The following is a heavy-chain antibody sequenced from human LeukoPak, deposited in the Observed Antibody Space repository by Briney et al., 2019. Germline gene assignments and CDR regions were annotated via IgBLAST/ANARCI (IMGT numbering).Heavy chain of an antibody. CDR1: GFTFTGYY. J-gene: IGHJ4*02. D-gene: IGHD6-6*01. CDR3: ARVVAARPGDY. CDR2: INPNSGGT. V-gene: IGHV1-2*02. Sequence: ASVKVSCKASGFTFTGYYIHWVRQAPGQGLEWMGWINPNSGGTNYAQKFQGRVTMTRDTSISTVYMEVRRLGSDDTAVYYCARVVAARPGDYWGQGTLVTVSS.